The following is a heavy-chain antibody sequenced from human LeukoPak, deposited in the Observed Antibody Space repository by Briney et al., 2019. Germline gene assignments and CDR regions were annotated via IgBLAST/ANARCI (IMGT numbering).Heavy chain of an antibody. CDR2: INPNSGGT. V-gene: IGHV1-2*02. Sequence: GASVKVSCKASGYTFTGYYMHWVRQAPGQGLEWMGWINPNSGGTNYAQKFQGRVTMTRDTSISTAYMELSRLRSDDTAVYYCSRDSGPYYGDHDRSLDYWGQGTLVTVSS. J-gene: IGHJ4*02. CDR1: GYTFTGYY. CDR3: SRDSGPYYGDHDRSLDY. D-gene: IGHD4-17*01.